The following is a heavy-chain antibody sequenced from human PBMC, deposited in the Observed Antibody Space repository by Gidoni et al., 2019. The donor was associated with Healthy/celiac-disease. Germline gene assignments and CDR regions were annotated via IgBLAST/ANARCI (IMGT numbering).Heavy chain of an antibody. V-gene: IGHV4-34*01. Sequence: QVQLQQWGAGLLKPSETLSLTCADHSGSVSGYYWSWIRQPPEKGLEWIGEINHSGSTNYNPSLKSRVTISVDTSKNQFSLKLSSVTAADTAVYYCARAYYDFWSGAGFDYWGQGTLVTVSS. CDR2: INHSGST. CDR3: ARAYYDFWSGAGFDY. CDR1: SGSVSGYY. D-gene: IGHD3-3*01. J-gene: IGHJ4*02.